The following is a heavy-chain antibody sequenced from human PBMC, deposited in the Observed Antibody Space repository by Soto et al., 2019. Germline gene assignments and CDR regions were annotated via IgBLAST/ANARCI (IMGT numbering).Heavy chain of an antibody. Sequence: SETLSLTCTVSGGSISSGGYYWSWIRQHPGKGLEWIGYIYYSGSTYYNPSLKSRVTISVDTSKNQFSLKLSSVTAADTAVYYCARGGYYSGGTFDYWGQGTLVTVSS. CDR1: GGSISSGGYY. CDR3: ARGGYYSGGTFDY. V-gene: IGHV4-31*03. D-gene: IGHD3-10*01. J-gene: IGHJ4*02. CDR2: IYYSGST.